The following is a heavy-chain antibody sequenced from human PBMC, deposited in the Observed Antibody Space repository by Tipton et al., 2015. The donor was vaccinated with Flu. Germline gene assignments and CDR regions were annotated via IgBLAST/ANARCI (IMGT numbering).Heavy chain of an antibody. CDR2: IWYDGSNK. CDR1: GFTFSSYG. CDR3: ARDVNGDYADY. Sequence: SLRLSCAASGFTFSSYGMHWVRQAPGKGLEWVAVIWYDGSNKYYADSVKGRFTISRDNSKNTLYLQMNSLRAEDTAVYYCARDVNGDYADYWGQGTLVTVSS. V-gene: IGHV3-33*01. D-gene: IGHD4-17*01. J-gene: IGHJ4*02.